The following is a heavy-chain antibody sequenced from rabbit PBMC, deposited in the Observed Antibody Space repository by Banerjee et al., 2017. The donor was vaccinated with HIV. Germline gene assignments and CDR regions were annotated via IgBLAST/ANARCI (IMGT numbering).Heavy chain of an antibody. CDR1: GLDFNSSYW. CDR3: ARDYAGGDGAFYFNL. D-gene: IGHD4-2*01. V-gene: IGHV1S45*01. Sequence: EESGGDLVQPEGSLTLTCKASGLDFNSSYWICWVRQAPGKGLEWIACIDAGSSGSTYYASWAKGQFTISKTSTTVTLQMTSLTAADTATYFCARDYAGGDGAFYFNLWGQGTLVTVS. CDR2: IDAGSSGST. J-gene: IGHJ4*01.